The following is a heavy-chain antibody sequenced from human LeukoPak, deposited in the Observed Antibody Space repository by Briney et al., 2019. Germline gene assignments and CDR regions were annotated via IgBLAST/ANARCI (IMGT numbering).Heavy chain of an antibody. CDR3: ARDNSVGDNAWWFDP. V-gene: IGHV1-46*01. J-gene: IGHJ5*02. CDR2: IDPTGGST. Sequence: ASVKVSCKASRYTFTSYYMHWVRQAPGQGLECTGLIDPTGGSTGYAQKFQGRVTMTRDMSTSTDYMELSSLRSEDTAIYYCARDNSVGDNAWWFDPWGQGTLVTVSS. D-gene: IGHD1-26*01. CDR1: RYTFTSYY.